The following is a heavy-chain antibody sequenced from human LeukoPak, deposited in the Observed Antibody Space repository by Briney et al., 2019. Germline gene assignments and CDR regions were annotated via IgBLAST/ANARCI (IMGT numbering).Heavy chain of an antibody. V-gene: IGHV4-59*01. CDR1: GGSISSYY. D-gene: IGHD1-26*01. CDR2: IYYSGST. Sequence: SETLSLTCTVSGGSISSYYWSWIRQPPGKGLEWIGYIYYSGSTNYNPSLKSRVTISVDTSKNRFPLKLSSVTAADTAVYYCARVGSGYYYYYYMDVWGKGTTVTVSS. CDR3: ARVGSGYYYYYYMDV. J-gene: IGHJ6*03.